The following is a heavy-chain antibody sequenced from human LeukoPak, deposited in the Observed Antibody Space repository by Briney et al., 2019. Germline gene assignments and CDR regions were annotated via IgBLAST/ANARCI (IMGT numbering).Heavy chain of an antibody. CDR3: ARVVDDILTGYYVSYYFDY. CDR2: ISYDGSNK. V-gene: IGHV3-30*04. Sequence: GGSLRLSCAASGFTFSSYAMHWVRQAPGKGLEWAAVISYDGSNKYYADSVKGRFTISRDNSKNTLYLQMNSLRAEDTAVYYCARVVDDILTGYYVSYYFDYWGQGTLVTVSS. CDR1: GFTFSSYA. J-gene: IGHJ4*02. D-gene: IGHD3-9*01.